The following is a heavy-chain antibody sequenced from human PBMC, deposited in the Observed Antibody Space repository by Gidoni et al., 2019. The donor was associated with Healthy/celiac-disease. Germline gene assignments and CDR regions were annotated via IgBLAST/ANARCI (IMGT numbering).Heavy chain of an antibody. CDR2: IWYDGSNK. CDR3: ARGGQQLVRYWYFDL. Sequence: QVQLVESGGGVVQPGRSLRLSCAASGFTFSSYGMHWVRQAPGKGLEWVAVIWYDGSNKYYADSVKGRFTISRDNSKNTLYLQMNSLRAEDTAVYYCARGGQQLVRYWYFDLWGRGTLVTVSS. V-gene: IGHV3-33*01. CDR1: GFTFSSYG. D-gene: IGHD6-13*01. J-gene: IGHJ2*01.